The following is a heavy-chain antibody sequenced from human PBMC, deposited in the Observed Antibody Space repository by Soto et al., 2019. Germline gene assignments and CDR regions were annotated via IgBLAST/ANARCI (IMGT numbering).Heavy chain of an antibody. J-gene: IGHJ4*02. D-gene: IGHD4-17*01. Sequence: GGSLRLSCAASGFTFRSYWMSWVRQAPGKGLEWVANIKQDGSEKYYVDSVKGRFTISRDNAKNSLYLQMNSLRAEDPAVYYCAGFIMDYEDYWGQGPLVTVSS. CDR2: IKQDGSEK. V-gene: IGHV3-7*01. CDR1: GFTFRSYW. CDR3: AGFIMDYEDY.